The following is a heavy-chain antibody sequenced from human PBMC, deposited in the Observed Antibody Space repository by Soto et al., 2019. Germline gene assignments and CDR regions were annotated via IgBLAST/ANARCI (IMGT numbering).Heavy chain of an antibody. CDR2: ISGSGGST. Sequence: GGSLRLSCAASGFTFSSYAMSWVRQAPGKGLGWVSAISGSGGSTYYADSVKGRFTISRDNSKNTLYLQMNSLRAEDTAVYYCAKDSGIAVAASGYWGQGTLVTVSS. CDR1: GFTFSSYA. D-gene: IGHD6-19*01. CDR3: AKDSGIAVAASGY. V-gene: IGHV3-23*01. J-gene: IGHJ4*02.